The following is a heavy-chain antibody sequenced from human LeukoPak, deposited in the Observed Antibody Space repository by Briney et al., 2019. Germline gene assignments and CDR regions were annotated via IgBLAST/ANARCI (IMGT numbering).Heavy chain of an antibody. CDR3: ARRITIFGDGNWFDL. J-gene: IGHJ5*02. CDR1: GYSFTHYW. D-gene: IGHD3-3*01. Sequence: RGESLKISCKASGYSFTHYWIGWVRQMPGKGLEWMGIIYPGDSDTKYSPSFQGQVTISADKSISTAYLQWSSLKASDTAMYYCARRITIFGDGNWFDLWGQGTLVTVSS. V-gene: IGHV5-51*01. CDR2: IYPGDSDT.